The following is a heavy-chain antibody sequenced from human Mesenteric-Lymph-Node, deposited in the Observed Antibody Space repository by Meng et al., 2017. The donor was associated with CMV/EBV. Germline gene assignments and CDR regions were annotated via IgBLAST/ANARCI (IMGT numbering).Heavy chain of an antibody. V-gene: IGHV2-70D*14. D-gene: IGHD3-3*01. CDR3: ARSYYSDFWTGGSTFDY. Sequence: SGPTLVNPTQTLTLTCTVSGFSLSTSGMRVSWIRQPPGKALEWLARVDWDDDTFYSTSLKTRLTIFKDTSKNQVVLTMTNMEPVDTATYYCARSYYSDFWTGGSTFDYWGQGTLVTVSS. CDR1: GFSLSTSGMR. CDR2: VDWDDDT. J-gene: IGHJ4*02.